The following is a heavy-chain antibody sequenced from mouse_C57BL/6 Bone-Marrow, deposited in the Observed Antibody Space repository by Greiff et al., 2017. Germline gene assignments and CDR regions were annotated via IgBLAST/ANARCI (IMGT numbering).Heavy chain of an antibody. V-gene: IGHV1-69*01. D-gene: IGHD3-3*01. J-gene: IGHJ3*01. CDR3: AQRAAGWFAY. Sequence: QVQLQQPGAELVMPGASVKLSCKASGYPFTSYWMHWVKQRPGQGLEWIGEIDPSDSYTNYNQKFKGKSTLTVDKSSSTAYMQLSSLTSEDSAVYYCAQRAAGWFAYWGQGTLVTVSA. CDR2: IDPSDSYT. CDR1: GYPFTSYW.